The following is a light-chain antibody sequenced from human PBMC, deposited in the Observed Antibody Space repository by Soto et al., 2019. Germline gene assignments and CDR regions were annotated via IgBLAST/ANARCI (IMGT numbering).Light chain of an antibody. Sequence: VSARFRGTLSLSPGELATLSCRPSQSVSSSYLAWYQHKPGQAPRLAIYGASSRATGIPDRFSGSGSGTDFTLTISRLEPEDLAVYYCRKYGSSLRVTLGGGTKVDIK. CDR3: RKYGSSLRVT. CDR2: GAS. CDR1: QSVSSSY. V-gene: IGKV3-20*01. J-gene: IGKJ4*01.